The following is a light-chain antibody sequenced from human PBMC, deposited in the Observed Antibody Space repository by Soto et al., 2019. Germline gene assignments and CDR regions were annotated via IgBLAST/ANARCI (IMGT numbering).Light chain of an antibody. Sequence: IQMTQSPSTLSASVGDTLTITCRASQSISVSLSCYRQKPGRAPHLLIYKSATVPFVVSSRCSGSGSGTEFTLTISSLQADDFATYCCQQYSDSSLTFGEGTKVDIK. V-gene: IGKV1-5*03. CDR3: QQYSDSSLT. J-gene: IGKJ4*02. CDR2: KSA. CDR1: QSISVS.